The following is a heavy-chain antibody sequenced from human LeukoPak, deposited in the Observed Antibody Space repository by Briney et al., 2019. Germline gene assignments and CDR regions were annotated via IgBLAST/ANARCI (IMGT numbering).Heavy chain of an antibody. CDR1: GGSISSYY. J-gene: IGHJ5*02. CDR2: IYYSGST. CDR3: ARYRDSYGYGWFDP. D-gene: IGHD5-18*01. Sequence: SETLSLTCTVSGGSISSYYWSWIRQPPGKGLEWIGYIYYSGSTNYNPSLKSRVTISVDTSKNQFSLKLSSVTAADTAVYYCARYRDSYGYGWFDPWGQGTLVTVSS. V-gene: IGHV4-59*08.